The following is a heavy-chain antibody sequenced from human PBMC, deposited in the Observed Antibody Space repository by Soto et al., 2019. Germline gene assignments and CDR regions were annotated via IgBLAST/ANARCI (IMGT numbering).Heavy chain of an antibody. J-gene: IGHJ6*02. CDR2: ITDSGAST. CDR3: AKGRSYYYYYGGDV. CDR1: GFTFSSCA. Sequence: PGGSLRLSCAASGFTFSSCAMGWVRQAPGKGLEWVSDITDSGASTYYADSVKGRFTISRDNSKSTLYLQMNSLRAEDTALYYCAKGRSYYYYYGGDVWGQETTVTVPS. V-gene: IGHV3-23*01.